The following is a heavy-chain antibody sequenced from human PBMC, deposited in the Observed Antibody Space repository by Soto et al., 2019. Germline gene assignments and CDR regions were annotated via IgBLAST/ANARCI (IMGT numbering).Heavy chain of an antibody. Sequence: QVQLQESGPGLVKPSETLSLTCTVSGGSISSYYWSWIRQPPGKGLEWIGYIYYSGSTNYNPSLKSRVTISLDTSKTQFPLKLSSVAAADTAVYYCARLTPPVSSSWYPAWYFDLWGRGTLVTVSS. CDR1: GGSISSYY. J-gene: IGHJ2*01. D-gene: IGHD6-13*01. CDR3: ARLTPPVSSSWYPAWYFDL. CDR2: IYYSGST. V-gene: IGHV4-59*08.